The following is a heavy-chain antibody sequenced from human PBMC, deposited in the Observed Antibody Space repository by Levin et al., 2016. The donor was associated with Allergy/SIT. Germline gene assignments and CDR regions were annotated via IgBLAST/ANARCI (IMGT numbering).Heavy chain of an antibody. CDR1: GFTFDDYA. CDR3: AKDRRGSGGWDFDY. CDR2: ISWNSGSI. J-gene: IGHJ4*02. Sequence: SLKISCAASGFTFDDYAMHWVRQAPGKGLEWVSGISWNSGSIGYADSVKGRFTISRDNAKNSLYLQMNSLRAEDTALYYCAKDRRGSGGWDFDYWGQGTLVTVSS. V-gene: IGHV3-9*01. D-gene: IGHD3-16*01.